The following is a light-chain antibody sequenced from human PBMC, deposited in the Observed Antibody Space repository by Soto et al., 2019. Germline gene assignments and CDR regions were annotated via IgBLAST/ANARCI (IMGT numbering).Light chain of an antibody. V-gene: IGKV3-15*01. CDR1: QSVSSK. CDR2: DTS. J-gene: IGKJ5*01. Sequence: EMLMTQSPATLSVSPGERATLSCRASQSVSSKLAWYQQKPGQAPRLLIYDTSTRATGIPARFSGSGSGTEFTLTISSLKSEDFAVYYCQQYSNWHPITFGQGTRLEIK. CDR3: QQYSNWHPIT.